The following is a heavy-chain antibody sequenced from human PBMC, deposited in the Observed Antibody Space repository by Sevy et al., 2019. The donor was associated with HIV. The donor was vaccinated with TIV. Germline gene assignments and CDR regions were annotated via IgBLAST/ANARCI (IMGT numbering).Heavy chain of an antibody. CDR2: ISSNGDNA. CDR1: GFTFRTYA. V-gene: IGHV3-30-3*01. Sequence: GGSLRLSCAASGFTFRTYAFHWVRQTPGRGLACIGLISSNGDNALYANSVRGRFTISRDNSMNTLYLQMTSLTPDDTAVYYCARGPECELTSFLSHWGQGTLVTVSS. J-gene: IGHJ4*02. D-gene: IGHD3-10*01. CDR3: ARGPECELTSFLSH.